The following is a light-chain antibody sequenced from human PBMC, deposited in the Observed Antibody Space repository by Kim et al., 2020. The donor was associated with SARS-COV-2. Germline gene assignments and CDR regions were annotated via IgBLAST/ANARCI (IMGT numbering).Light chain of an antibody. Sequence: GQSITFSCTGTSSNFGGYNYVSWYQQHPGKAPKLMIYDVSKRPSGVSNRFSGSKSGNTASLTISGLQAEDEADYYCSSYTSSSTYVFGTGTKVTVL. J-gene: IGLJ1*01. CDR2: DVS. CDR1: SSNFGGYNY. V-gene: IGLV2-14*04. CDR3: SSYTSSSTYV.